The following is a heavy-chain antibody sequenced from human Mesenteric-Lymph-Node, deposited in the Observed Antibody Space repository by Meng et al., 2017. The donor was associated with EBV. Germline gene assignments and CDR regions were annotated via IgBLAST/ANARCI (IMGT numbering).Heavy chain of an antibody. CDR2: IYHSGRT. Sequence: VELQESGPGLVKPSGTLSLTCAVSGGSIRSSNWWSWVRQPPGKGLEWIGEIYHSGRTSYNPSLKSRVSLSVEKSKNHFSLNLSSVTAADTAVYYCARVTVTGGYYFDYWGQGSLVTVSS. V-gene: IGHV4-4*02. CDR3: ARVTVTGGYYFDY. J-gene: IGHJ4*02. CDR1: GGSIRSSNW. D-gene: IGHD4-17*01.